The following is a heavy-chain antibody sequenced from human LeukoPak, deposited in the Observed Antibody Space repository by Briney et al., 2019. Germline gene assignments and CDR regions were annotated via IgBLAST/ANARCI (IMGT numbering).Heavy chain of an antibody. V-gene: IGHV4-4*09. D-gene: IGHD6-6*01. CDR2: IYTSGGT. J-gene: IGHJ4*02. CDR1: GDSISSYY. CDR3: ARLTRLSTSPDRYYLDY. Sequence: PSETLSLTCTVSGDSISSYYWSWIRQPPGKGLEWIGYIYTSGGTNYIPSLKGRVTISIDTTKNQFSLKLSSVTTADSAVYYCARLTRLSTSPDRYYLDYWGQGTLVTVSS.